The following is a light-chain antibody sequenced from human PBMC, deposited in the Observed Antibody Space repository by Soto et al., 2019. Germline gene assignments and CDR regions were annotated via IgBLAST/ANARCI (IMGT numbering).Light chain of an antibody. Sequence: QSALAQPASVSGSPGQSITISCTGASGDLAIYNYVSWYQQQPGKAPKLMIYQVTNRPSGVSNRFSGSRSGNTASLTISGLQAEDEADYYCSSYTDSSNYVFXPGTKATV. J-gene: IGLJ1*01. CDR1: SGDLAIYNY. CDR2: QVT. CDR3: SSYTDSSNYV. V-gene: IGLV2-14*01.